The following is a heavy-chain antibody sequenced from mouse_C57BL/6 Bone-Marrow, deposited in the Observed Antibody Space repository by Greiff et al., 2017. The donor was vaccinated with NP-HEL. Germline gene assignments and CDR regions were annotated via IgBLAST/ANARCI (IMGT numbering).Heavy chain of an antibody. Sequence: VHVKQSVAELVRPGASVKLSCTASGFNIKNTYMHWVKQRPEQGLAWIGRIDPANGNTKYAPKFQGKATITADTSSNTAYLQLSSLTSEDTAIYYCARMGWLLLYFDYWGQGTTLTVSS. V-gene: IGHV14-3*01. D-gene: IGHD2-3*01. CDR2: IDPANGNT. J-gene: IGHJ2*01. CDR1: GFNIKNTY. CDR3: ARMGWLLLYFDY.